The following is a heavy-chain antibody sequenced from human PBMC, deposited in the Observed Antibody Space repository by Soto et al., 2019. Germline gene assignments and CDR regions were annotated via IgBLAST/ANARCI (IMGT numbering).Heavy chain of an antibody. CDR3: ARDPTIAARPTYYYYGMDV. CDR2: ISSSSSYI. Sequence: EVQLVESGGGLVKPGGSLRLSCAASGFTFSSYSMNWVRQAPGKGLEWVSSISSSSSYIYYADSVKGRFTISRDNAKNSLYLQMNSLRAEDTAVYYCARDPTIAARPTYYYYGMDVWGQGTTVTVSS. D-gene: IGHD6-6*01. V-gene: IGHV3-21*01. CDR1: GFTFSSYS. J-gene: IGHJ6*02.